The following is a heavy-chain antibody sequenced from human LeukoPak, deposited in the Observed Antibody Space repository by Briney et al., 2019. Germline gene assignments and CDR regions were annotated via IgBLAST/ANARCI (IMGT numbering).Heavy chain of an antibody. CDR3: AKASAAIHYYYYYYMDV. D-gene: IGHD2-2*01. CDR1: RFTFSSYA. J-gene: IGHJ6*03. CDR2: ISGSGGST. Sequence: PGGSLRLSCAASRFTFSSYAMSWVRQAPGKGLEWVSAISGSGGSTYYADSVKGRFTISRDNSKNTLYLQMNSLRAEDTAVYYCAKASAAIHYYYYYYMDVWGKGTTVTVSS. V-gene: IGHV3-23*01.